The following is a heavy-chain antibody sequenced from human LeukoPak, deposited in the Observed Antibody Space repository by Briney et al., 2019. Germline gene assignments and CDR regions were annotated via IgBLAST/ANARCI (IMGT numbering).Heavy chain of an antibody. D-gene: IGHD6-19*01. CDR1: GFTFSSYE. V-gene: IGHV3-48*03. CDR2: ISSSGSTI. CDR3: ARDSGGWRANWFDP. Sequence: GGSLRLSCAASGFTFSSYEMNWVRQAPGKGLEWVSYISSSGSTIYYAASVKGGFTISRDNAKKSLYLQMNSLRAEDTAVYYCARDSGGWRANWFDPWGQGTLVTVSS. J-gene: IGHJ5*02.